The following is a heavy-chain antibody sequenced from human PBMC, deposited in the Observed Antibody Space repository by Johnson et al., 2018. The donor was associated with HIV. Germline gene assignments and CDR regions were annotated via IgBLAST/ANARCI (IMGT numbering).Heavy chain of an antibody. V-gene: IGHV3-11*04. CDR2: ISSGGNSI. CDR1: GFTFSDYY. Sequence: QVQLVESGGGFVQPGGSLRLSCAASGFTFSDYYMSWIRQAPGKGLEWVSYISSGGNSIHYADSVKGRFTISRDNVKNSLYLQMNSLRAEDTSVYYCARETGDDAFDIWGQGTMVTVSS. CDR3: ARETGDDAFDI. D-gene: IGHD7-27*01. J-gene: IGHJ3*02.